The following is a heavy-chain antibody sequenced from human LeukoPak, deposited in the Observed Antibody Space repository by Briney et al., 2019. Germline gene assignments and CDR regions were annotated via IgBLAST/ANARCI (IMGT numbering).Heavy chain of an antibody. J-gene: IGHJ4*02. CDR1: GFTDSSNY. CDR3: ARDMVAVAGTVDY. Sequence: PGGSLRLSCAASGFTDSSNYMSWVRQAPGKGLEWVSVIYSGGSTYYADSVKGRFTISRDNSKNTLYLQMNSLRAEDTAVYYCARDMVAVAGTVDYWGQGTLVTVSS. V-gene: IGHV3-66*02. D-gene: IGHD6-19*01. CDR2: IYSGGST.